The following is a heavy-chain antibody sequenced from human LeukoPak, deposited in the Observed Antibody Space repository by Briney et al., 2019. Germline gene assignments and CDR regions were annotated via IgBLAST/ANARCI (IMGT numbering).Heavy chain of an antibody. V-gene: IGHV1-18*01. D-gene: IGHD3-22*01. CDR1: GYTFTSYG. CDR3: AREVYYYDSSGYRMINY. CDR2: ISAYNGNT. J-gene: IGHJ4*01. Sequence: ASVKVSCKASGYTFTSYGISWVRQAPGQGLEWMGWISAYNGNTNYAQKLQGRVTMTTDTSTSTAYMELRSLRSDDTAVYYCAREVYYYDSSGYRMINYWGHGTLVTVSS.